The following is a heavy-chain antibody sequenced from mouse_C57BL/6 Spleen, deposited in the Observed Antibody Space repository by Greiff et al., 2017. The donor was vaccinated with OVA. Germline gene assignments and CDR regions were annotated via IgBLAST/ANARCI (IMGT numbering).Heavy chain of an antibody. J-gene: IGHJ2*01. CDR2: IDPSDSET. Sequence: VQLQQPGAELVRPGSSVKLSCKASGYTFTSYWMHWVKPRPIQGLEWIGNIDPSDSETHYNPKFKDKATLTVDKSSSTAYMQLSSLTSEDSAVYYCARFPHYYGSSYPYYFDYWGQGTTLTVSS. D-gene: IGHD1-1*01. V-gene: IGHV1-52*01. CDR3: ARFPHYYGSSYPYYFDY. CDR1: GYTFTSYW.